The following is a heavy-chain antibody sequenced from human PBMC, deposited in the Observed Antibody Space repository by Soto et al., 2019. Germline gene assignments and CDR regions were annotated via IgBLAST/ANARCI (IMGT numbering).Heavy chain of an antibody. J-gene: IGHJ5*02. D-gene: IGHD2-15*01. Sequence: PSETLSLTCAVYGGSFSDYYWSLIRQPPGKGLEWIGEINHSGSTNYNPSLKSRVTISVDTSKNQFSLKLSSVTAADTAVYYCARVVDLNWFDPWGQGTLVTVSS. V-gene: IGHV4-34*01. CDR3: ARVVDLNWFDP. CDR2: INHSGST. CDR1: GGSFSDYY.